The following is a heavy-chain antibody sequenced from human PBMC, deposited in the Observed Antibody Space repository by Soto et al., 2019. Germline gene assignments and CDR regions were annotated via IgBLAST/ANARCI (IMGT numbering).Heavy chain of an antibody. CDR3: ARDIGSGPQYYFDY. CDR2: INPNSGGT. V-gene: IGHV1-2*04. CDR1: GYTFTGYY. Sequence: QVQLVQSGAEVKKPGASVKVSCKASGYTFTGYYMHWVRQAPGQGLEWMGWINPNSGGTKYAKKFQGWVTMTRDTSISTAYMALRRLRSDDTAVYFCARDIGSGPQYYFDYWGQGTRVTVSS. D-gene: IGHD6-19*01. J-gene: IGHJ4*02.